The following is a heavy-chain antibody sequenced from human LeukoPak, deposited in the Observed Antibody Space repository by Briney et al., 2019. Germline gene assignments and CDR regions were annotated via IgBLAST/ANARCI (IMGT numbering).Heavy chain of an antibody. CDR3: ARDHPDYAISGPRFDN. J-gene: IGHJ4*02. CDR1: GFTFSNYL. CDR2: IKADGSEK. V-gene: IGHV3-7*01. Sequence: PGGSLRLSCAASGFTFSNYLMTWVHQAPGKGLEWVADIKADGSEKYYVDSVKGRFTIVRDNARNSLSLLMTSLRAEDTPIYYCARDHPDYAISGPRFDNWGQGTRVTVSS. D-gene: IGHD3-10*01.